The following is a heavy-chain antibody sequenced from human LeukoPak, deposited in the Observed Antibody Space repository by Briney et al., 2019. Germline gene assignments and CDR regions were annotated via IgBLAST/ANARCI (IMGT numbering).Heavy chain of an antibody. D-gene: IGHD3-22*01. J-gene: IGHJ4*02. CDR3: ARQTLDERITMIVVVIDKGYYFDY. CDR2: IYYSGST. V-gene: IGHV4-39*01. CDR1: GGSISSSSYY. Sequence: SETLSLTCTVSGGSISSSSYYWGWIRQPPGKGLEWIGSIYYSGSTYYNPSLKSRVTISVDTSKNQFSLKLSSVTAADTAVYYCARQTLDERITMIVVVIDKGYYFDYWSQGTLVTVSS.